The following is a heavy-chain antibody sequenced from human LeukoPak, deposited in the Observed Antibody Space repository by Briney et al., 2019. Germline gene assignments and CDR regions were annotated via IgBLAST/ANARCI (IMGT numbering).Heavy chain of an antibody. Sequence: SVKVSCKASGGTFSSYAISWVRQPPGQGLERMGRIIPILGIANYAQKFQGRVTITADKSTSTAYMELSSLRSEDTAVYYCARRYCSSTSCYLDYWGQGTLVTVSS. CDR1: GGTFSSYA. J-gene: IGHJ4*02. D-gene: IGHD2-2*01. CDR3: ARRYCSSTSCYLDY. V-gene: IGHV1-69*04. CDR2: IIPILGIA.